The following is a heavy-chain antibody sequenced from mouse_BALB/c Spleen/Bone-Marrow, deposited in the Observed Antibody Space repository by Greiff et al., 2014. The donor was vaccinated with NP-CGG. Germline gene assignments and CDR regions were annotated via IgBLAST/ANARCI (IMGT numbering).Heavy chain of an antibody. Sequence: VQLQQSGPELVKPGASMKISCKASGYSFTVYTMNWVRQSHGKNLEWIGLINPDNGGTIYNQKFKGKATLTVDKSSSTAYMELLSLTSEDSAVYYCARPGRYDGAWFAYWGQGTLVTVSA. V-gene: IGHV1-18*01. CDR1: GYSFTVYT. D-gene: IGHD2-14*01. CDR3: ARPGRYDGAWFAY. CDR2: INPDNGGT. J-gene: IGHJ3*01.